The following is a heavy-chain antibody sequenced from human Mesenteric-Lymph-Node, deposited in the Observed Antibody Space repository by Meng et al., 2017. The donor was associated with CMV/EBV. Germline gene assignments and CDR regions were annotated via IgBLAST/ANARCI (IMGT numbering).Heavy chain of an antibody. V-gene: IGHV3-13*01. J-gene: IGHJ6*02. Sequence: GESLKISCAASGFTFSSYDMHWVRQATGKGLEWVSAIGTAGDTYYPGSVKGRFTISRENAKNSLYLQMNSPRAGDTAVYYCAWPVDVYYYYGVDVWGQGTTVTVSS. D-gene: IGHD3-9*01. CDR1: GFTFSSYD. CDR3: AWPVDVYYYYGVDV. CDR2: IGTAGDT.